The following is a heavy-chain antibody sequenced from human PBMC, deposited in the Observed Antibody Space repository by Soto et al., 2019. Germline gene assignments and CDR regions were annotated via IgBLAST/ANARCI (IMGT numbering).Heavy chain of an antibody. CDR1: GYTFTSYY. CDR2: INPSGGST. CDR3: ARDHPYFEYSSSSGTFDY. V-gene: IGHV1-46*01. D-gene: IGHD6-6*01. J-gene: IGHJ4*02. Sequence: ASVKVSCKASGYTFTSYYMHWVRQAPGQGLEWMGIINPSGGSTSCAQKFQGRVTMTRDTSTSTVYMELSSLRSEDTAVYYCARDHPYFEYSSSSGTFDYWGQGTLVTVSS.